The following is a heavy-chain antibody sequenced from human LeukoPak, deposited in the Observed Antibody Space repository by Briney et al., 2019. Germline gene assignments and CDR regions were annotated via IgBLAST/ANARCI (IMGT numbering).Heavy chain of an antibody. D-gene: IGHD4-17*01. V-gene: IGHV3-23*01. CDR2: ISTSGSKT. Sequence: GGSLRLSCAAPEFDFSSHAMTWVRQAPGKGLEWVSAISTSGSKTYYADSVKGRFTISRDNSKNTLYLQMNSLRAEDTAVYYCANEIRPNDYWGQGTQVTVSS. J-gene: IGHJ4*02. CDR1: EFDFSSHA. CDR3: ANEIRPNDY.